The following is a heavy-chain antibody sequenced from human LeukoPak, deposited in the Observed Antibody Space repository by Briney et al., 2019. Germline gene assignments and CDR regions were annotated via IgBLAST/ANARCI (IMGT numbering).Heavy chain of an antibody. J-gene: IGHJ4*02. CDR1: GGSISSSTYY. V-gene: IGHV4-39*07. D-gene: IGHD5-12*01. CDR2: IYYSGST. Sequence: SETLSLTCTVSGGSISSSTYYWGWIRQPPGQGLEWIGSIYYSGSTYYNPSLKSRVTISVDTSKNQFSLKLSSVTAADTAVYYCARVSGYDWESFYDYWGQGTLVTVSS. CDR3: ARVSGYDWESFYDY.